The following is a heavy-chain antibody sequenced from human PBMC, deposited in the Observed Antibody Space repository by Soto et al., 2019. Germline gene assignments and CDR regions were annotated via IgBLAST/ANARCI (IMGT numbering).Heavy chain of an antibody. CDR3: ARDWPDYGDYE. J-gene: IGHJ4*02. Sequence: GGSLRLSCAASGFTVSSNYMSWVRQAPGKGLEWVSIIYSGGYTYYADSVKGRFTISRDNSKNTLYLQMNSLRAEDTAVYYCARDWPDYGDYEWGQGALVTVSS. CDR2: IYSGGYT. D-gene: IGHD4-17*01. V-gene: IGHV3-53*01. CDR1: GFTVSSNY.